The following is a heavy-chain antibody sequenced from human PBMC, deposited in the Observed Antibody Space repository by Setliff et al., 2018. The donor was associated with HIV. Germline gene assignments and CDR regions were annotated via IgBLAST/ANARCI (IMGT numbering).Heavy chain of an antibody. CDR1: EFSVSSNT. CDR3: ARDRKSGSLDGYDAFDI. V-gene: IGHV3-21*04. CDR2: ISSSSSYI. Sequence: GGSLRLSCAGSEFSVSSNTMSWIRQAPGKGLEWVSYISSSSSYIYYADSVKGRFTISRDNAKNSLYLQMNSLRVEDTALYYCARDRKSGSLDGYDAFDIWGQGTMVTVSS. J-gene: IGHJ3*02. D-gene: IGHD3-10*01.